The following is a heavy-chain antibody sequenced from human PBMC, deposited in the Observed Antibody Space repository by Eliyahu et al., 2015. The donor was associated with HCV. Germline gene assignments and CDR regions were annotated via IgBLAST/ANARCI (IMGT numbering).Heavy chain of an antibody. Sequence: QVQLVQSGAEVKKPGSSVKVSCKASXGSFSSYAISWVRQAPGQGLEWMGRIIPILGIANYAQKFQGRVTITADKSTSTAYMELSSLRSEDTAVYYCARDKKATVGARYDAFDIWGQGTMVTVSS. J-gene: IGHJ3*02. CDR1: XGSFSSYA. D-gene: IGHD1-26*01. CDR3: ARDKKATVGARYDAFDI. CDR2: IIPILGIA. V-gene: IGHV1-69*04.